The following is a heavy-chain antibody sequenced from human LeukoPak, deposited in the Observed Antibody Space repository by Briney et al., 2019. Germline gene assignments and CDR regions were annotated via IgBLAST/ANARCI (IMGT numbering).Heavy chain of an antibody. Sequence: PSETLSLTCIVSGGSISDFYWSWVRQSAGKGLEYIGRIYSSGSTNYNPSLKSRVAMSVDPSKTQFSLNLRSLTAADTAVYYCARVTDSLDYWGQGTLVTVSP. J-gene: IGHJ4*02. D-gene: IGHD4-11*01. CDR3: ARVTDSLDY. CDR2: IYSSGST. CDR1: GGSISDFY. V-gene: IGHV4-4*07.